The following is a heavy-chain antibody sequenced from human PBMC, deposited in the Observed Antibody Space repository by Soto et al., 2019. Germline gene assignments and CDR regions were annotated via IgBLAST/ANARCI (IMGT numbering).Heavy chain of an antibody. CDR2: IYTSGST. D-gene: IGHD6-13*01. Sequence: QVQLQESGPGLVKPSETLSLTCTVSGGSISRYYWSWIRQRAGKGLEWIGRIYTSGSTNYNPSHKSRVTMSVDTYKNQFSLKLSSVTAADTAVYYCARGADSSSWYSLFDYWGQGTLVTVSS. J-gene: IGHJ4*02. CDR3: ARGADSSSWYSLFDY. CDR1: GGSISRYY. V-gene: IGHV4-4*07.